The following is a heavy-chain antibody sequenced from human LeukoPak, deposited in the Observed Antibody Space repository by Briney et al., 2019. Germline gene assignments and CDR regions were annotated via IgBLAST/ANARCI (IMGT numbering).Heavy chain of an antibody. CDR2: IYHSGST. V-gene: IGHV4-59*08. CDR3: ARLAGYSGYDLDY. D-gene: IGHD5-12*01. J-gene: IGHJ4*02. CDR1: GXSISSYY. Sequence: SETLSLTCTVSGXSISSYYWSWIRQPPGKGLEWIGYIYHSGSTNYNPSLKSRVTISVDTSKNQFSLNLSSVTAADTAVYYCARLAGYSGYDLDYWGQGALVTVSS.